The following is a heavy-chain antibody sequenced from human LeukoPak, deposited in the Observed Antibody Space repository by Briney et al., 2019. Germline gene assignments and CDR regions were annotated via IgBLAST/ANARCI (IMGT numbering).Heavy chain of an antibody. J-gene: IGHJ4*02. CDR2: ISSSGSTI. D-gene: IGHD2-2*01. V-gene: IGHV3-11*04. Sequence: GGSLRLSCAASGFTFSDYYMSWIRQAPGKGLEWVSYISSSGSTIYYADSVKGRFTISRDNAKNSLYLQMNSLRAEDTAVYYCASPTSVVPAAQVGYWGQGTLVTVSS. CDR3: ASPTSVVPAAQVGY. CDR1: GFTFSDYY.